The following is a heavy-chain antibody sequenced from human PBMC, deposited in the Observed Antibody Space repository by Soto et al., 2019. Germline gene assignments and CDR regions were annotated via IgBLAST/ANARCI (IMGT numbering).Heavy chain of an antibody. CDR1: GGSISSYY. D-gene: IGHD6-13*01. CDR3: ARGRSWLYYGMDV. V-gene: IGHV4-59*01. J-gene: IGHJ6*02. CDR2: IYYSGST. Sequence: PSATLSLTCTVSGGSISSYYWSWIRQPPGKGLEWIGYIYYSGSTNYNPSLKSRVTISVDTSKNQFSLKLSSVTAADTAVYYCARGRSWLYYGMDVWGQGTTVTVSS.